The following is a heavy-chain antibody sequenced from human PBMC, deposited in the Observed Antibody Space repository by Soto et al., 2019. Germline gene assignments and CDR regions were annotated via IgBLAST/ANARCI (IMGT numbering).Heavy chain of an antibody. CDR3: AREGSGDDYYYGMDV. CDR1: GFTFSSYG. Sequence: HPGGSLRLSCAASGFTFSSYGMHWVRQAPGKGLEWVAVIWYDGSNKYYADSVKGRFTISRDNSKNTLYLQMNSLRAEDTAVYYCAREGSGDDYYYGMDVWGQGTTVTVSS. J-gene: IGHJ6*02. V-gene: IGHV3-33*01. CDR2: IWYDGSNK. D-gene: IGHD3-10*01.